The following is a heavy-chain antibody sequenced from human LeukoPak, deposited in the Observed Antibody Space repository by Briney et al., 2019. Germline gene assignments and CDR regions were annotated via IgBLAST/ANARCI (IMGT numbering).Heavy chain of an antibody. D-gene: IGHD3-3*01. CDR2: MNPNSGNT. CDR1: GYTFTSYD. CDR3: ARVDFGVVIGDSAHFDY. V-gene: IGHV1-8*01. J-gene: IGHJ4*02. Sequence: GASVKASCKASGYTFTSYDINWVRQATGHGLEWMGWMNPNSGNTGYAQKFQGRVTMTRNTSISTAYMELSSLRSEDTAVYYCARVDFGVVIGDSAHFDYWGQGTLVTVSS.